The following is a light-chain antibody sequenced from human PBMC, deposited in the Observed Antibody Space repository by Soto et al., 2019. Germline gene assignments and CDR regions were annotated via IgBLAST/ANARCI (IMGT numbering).Light chain of an antibody. V-gene: IGKV3-15*01. CDR3: HQYNNWPPWT. CDR1: QSVSSN. J-gene: IGKJ1*01. CDR2: GAS. Sequence: EIVLTQSPDTLSVSPGERATLSCRASQSVSSNLAWYQQKPGQAPRLLIYGASTRATGIPARFSGSGSGTEFTLTISSLQSEDYAVYYCHQYNNWPPWTFGQGTKV.